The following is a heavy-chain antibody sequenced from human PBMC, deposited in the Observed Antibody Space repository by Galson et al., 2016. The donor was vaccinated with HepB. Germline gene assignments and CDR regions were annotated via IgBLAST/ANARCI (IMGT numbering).Heavy chain of an antibody. CDR1: GYTFNNYV. Sequence: SVKVSCKASGYTFNNYVISWVRQAPGQGLEWVGWISAYNGKTNFPEKYLGRVTLTTDTSTRTAYMELRSLRSGDTAVYYCARVHRPLYESTGFYFYGMDVWGQGTTVTVSS. CDR2: ISAYNGKT. CDR3: ARVHRPLYESTGFYFYGMDV. D-gene: IGHD3-22*01. V-gene: IGHV1-18*01. J-gene: IGHJ6*02.